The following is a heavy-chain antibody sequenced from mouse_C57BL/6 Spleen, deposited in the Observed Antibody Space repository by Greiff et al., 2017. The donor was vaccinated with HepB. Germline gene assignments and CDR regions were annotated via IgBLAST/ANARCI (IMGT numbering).Heavy chain of an antibody. Sequence: QVQLQQSGAELARPGASVKLSCKASGYTFTSYGISWVKQRTGQGLEWIGEIYPRSGNTYYNEKFKGKATLTADKYSSTTYMELRSLTSEDSAVYFCAREGDYDYDGGDWYFDVWGTGTTVTVSS. CDR3: AREGDYDYDGGDWYFDV. J-gene: IGHJ1*03. CDR2: IYPRSGNT. V-gene: IGHV1-81*01. CDR1: GYTFTSYG. D-gene: IGHD2-4*01.